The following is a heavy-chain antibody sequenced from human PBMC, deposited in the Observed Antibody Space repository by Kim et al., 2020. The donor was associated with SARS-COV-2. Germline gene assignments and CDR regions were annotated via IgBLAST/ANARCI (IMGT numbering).Heavy chain of an antibody. Sequence: GGSLRLSCAASGLVFTKAWMSWVRQAPGKGLEWVGRITSNTDDRKTEYAATGKGRFTISSAESTLTLYMHMLSLQTDDTAVYYCITAGVAAIPGGCWGQG. V-gene: IGHV3-15*01. CDR1: GLVFTKAW. CDR3: ITAGVAAIPGGC. CDR2: ITSNTDDRKT. J-gene: IGHJ1*01. D-gene: IGHD2-2*01.